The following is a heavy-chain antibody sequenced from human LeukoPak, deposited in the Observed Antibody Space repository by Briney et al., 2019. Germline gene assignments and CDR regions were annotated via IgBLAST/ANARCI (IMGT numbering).Heavy chain of an antibody. CDR1: AGTFSSYT. J-gene: IGHJ6*03. CDR2: IIPIHGIA. D-gene: IGHD2-15*01. Sequence: VASVKLSCKASAGTFSSYTISWVRQAPGQGLEWMGRIIPIHGIANYAQKFQGRVTITADKSTSTAYMELSSLRSEDAAVYYCARDSYCSGGSCYPRGYYYYYMDVWGKGTTATVSS. V-gene: IGHV1-69*04. CDR3: ARDSYCSGGSCYPRGYYYYYMDV.